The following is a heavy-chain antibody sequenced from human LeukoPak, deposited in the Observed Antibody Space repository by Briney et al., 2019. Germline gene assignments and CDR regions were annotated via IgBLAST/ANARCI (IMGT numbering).Heavy chain of an antibody. CDR3: ARLYYYDSSGYYSDWFDP. CDR2: IYYSGST. D-gene: IGHD3-22*01. Sequence: SETLSLTCTVSGGSISSYYWSWIRQPPGKGLEWIGYIYYSGSTNYNPSLKSRVTILVDTSKNQFSLKLSSVTAADTAVYYCARLYYYDSSGYYSDWFDPWGQGTLVTVSS. CDR1: GGSISSYY. V-gene: IGHV4-59*01. J-gene: IGHJ5*02.